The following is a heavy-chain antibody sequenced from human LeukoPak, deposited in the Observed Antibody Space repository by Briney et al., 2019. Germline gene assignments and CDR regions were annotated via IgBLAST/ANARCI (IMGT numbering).Heavy chain of an antibody. D-gene: IGHD2-2*02. J-gene: IGHJ2*01. CDR1: GGSISSSSYD. CDR3: ARRAPNYCSSTSCYNWYFDL. Sequence: SETLSLTCTVSGGSISSSSYDWGWIRQPPGKGLEWIGSIYYSGSTYYNPSLKSRFTISVDTSKNQFSLKLSSVTAADTAVYYCARRAPNYCSSTSCYNWYFDLWGRGTLVTVSS. V-gene: IGHV4-39*01. CDR2: IYYSGST.